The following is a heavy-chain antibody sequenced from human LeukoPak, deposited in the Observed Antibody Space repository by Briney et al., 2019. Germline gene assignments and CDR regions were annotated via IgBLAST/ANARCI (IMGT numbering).Heavy chain of an antibody. CDR3: AGRYDSSGYPLH. Sequence: GGSLRLSCAASGFTFSSYGMHWVRQAPGKGLEWVAFIRYDGSNKYYADSVKGRFTISRDNSKNTLYLQMNSLRAEDTAVYYCAGRYDSSGYPLHWGQGTLVTVSS. V-gene: IGHV3-30*02. CDR1: GFTFSSYG. D-gene: IGHD3-22*01. CDR2: IRYDGSNK. J-gene: IGHJ4*02.